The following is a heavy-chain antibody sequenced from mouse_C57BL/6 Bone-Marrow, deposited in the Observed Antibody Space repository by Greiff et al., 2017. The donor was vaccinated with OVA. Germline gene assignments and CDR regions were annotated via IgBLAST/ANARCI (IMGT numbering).Heavy chain of an antibody. J-gene: IGHJ2*01. CDR2: IRSKSRYYAT. Sequence: DAGGGLVQPKGSLKLSCAASGFTFNTYDMHWVRQAPGKGLEWVARIRSKSRYYATYYAGSVKVRFTISRDDSQSMLYLQMNNLKTEDTAMYYWVRERGVDGRRGDYFDYWGQGTTLTVSS. V-gene: IGHV10-3*01. CDR3: VRERGVDGRRGDYFDY. D-gene: IGHD2-12*01. CDR1: GFTFNTYD.